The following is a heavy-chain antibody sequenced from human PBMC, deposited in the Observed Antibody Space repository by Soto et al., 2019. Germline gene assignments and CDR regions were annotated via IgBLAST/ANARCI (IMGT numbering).Heavy chain of an antibody. Sequence: EVQLLESGGGLVQPGGSLRLSCAASGFTVGTYGVTWVRQAPGKGPEWVSGFTGVIGTTHYADSVRGRFTITRDDSKYTVFLKVSSLRVDATAVCYWARLNGYGEYWGRGALVTGSS. D-gene: IGHD5-12*01. V-gene: IGHV3-23*01. CDR2: FTGVIGTT. J-gene: IGHJ4*02. CDR1: GFTVGTYG. CDR3: ARLNGYGEY.